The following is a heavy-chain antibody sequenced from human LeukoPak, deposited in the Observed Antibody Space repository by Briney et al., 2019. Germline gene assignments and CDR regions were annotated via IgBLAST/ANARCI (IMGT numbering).Heavy chain of an antibody. CDR3: ASPARLGDWDYFDY. CDR1: GFTFSSYW. CDR2: INSDGSST. J-gene: IGHJ4*02. V-gene: IGHV3-74*01. Sequence: GGSLRLSCAASGFTFSSYWMHWVRQAPGKGLVWVSRINSDGSSTSYADSVKGRFTISRDNAKNTLYLQMNSLRAEDTAVYYCASPARLGDWDYFDYWGQGTLVTLSS. D-gene: IGHD3-16*01.